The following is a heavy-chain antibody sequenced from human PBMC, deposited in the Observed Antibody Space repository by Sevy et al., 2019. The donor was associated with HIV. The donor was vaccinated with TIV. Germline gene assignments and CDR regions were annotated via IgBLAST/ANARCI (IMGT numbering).Heavy chain of an antibody. J-gene: IGHJ4*02. D-gene: IGHD3-16*02. Sequence: SETLSLTCAVYGGSFSGYYWSWIRQPPGKGLEWIGEINHSGSTNYNPSLKSRVTISVDTSKNQFSLKLSSVTAADTAVYYCARGRGTYYDYVLGRYRYAQYYFDYWGQGTLVTVSS. CDR2: INHSGST. V-gene: IGHV4-34*01. CDR3: ARGRGTYYDYVLGRYRYAQYYFDY. CDR1: GGSFSGYY.